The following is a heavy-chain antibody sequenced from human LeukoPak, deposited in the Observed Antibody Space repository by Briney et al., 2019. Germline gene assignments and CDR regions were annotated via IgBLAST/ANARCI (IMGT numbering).Heavy chain of an antibody. Sequence: GGSLRLSCAASGFAFSDYYMSWIRQAPGKGLDWLSYISISGSDTFYADSVSGRFTISRDNANNSLFLQMNSLRVEDTAVYYCARGNNTFEMATLALDHWGQGALVTVSS. D-gene: IGHD5-24*01. J-gene: IGHJ4*02. V-gene: IGHV3-11*01. CDR2: ISISGSDT. CDR3: ARGNNTFEMATLALDH. CDR1: GFAFSDYY.